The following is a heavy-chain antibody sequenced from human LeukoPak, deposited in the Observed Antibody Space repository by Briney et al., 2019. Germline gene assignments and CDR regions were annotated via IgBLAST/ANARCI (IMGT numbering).Heavy chain of an antibody. J-gene: IGHJ4*02. CDR1: GYTXTDYY. V-gene: IGHV1-2*02. D-gene: IGHD3-10*01. Sequence: GASVKVSCKASGYTXTDYYMHWVRQAPGQGLEWIGWTNPNTGGTNYPQKFEGRVTMTRDTSISTAYMELTRLRSDDTAVYYCARENNYNGPYFDYWGQGTLVTVSS. CDR2: TNPNTGGT. CDR3: ARENNYNGPYFDY.